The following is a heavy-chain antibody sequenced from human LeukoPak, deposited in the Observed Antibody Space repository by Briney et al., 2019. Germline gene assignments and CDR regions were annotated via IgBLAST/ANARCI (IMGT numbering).Heavy chain of an antibody. D-gene: IGHD3-16*01. Sequence: ASVKVSCKASGYTFTGYYIHWVRQAPGQGLEWMGWINPNSGGTNSAQKFQGRVTMTRDTSISTAYMELSSLRSDDTAVYYCARPTSDDSTSFGYWGQGTLVTVSS. V-gene: IGHV1-2*02. J-gene: IGHJ4*02. CDR1: GYTFTGYY. CDR3: ARPTSDDSTSFGY. CDR2: INPNSGGT.